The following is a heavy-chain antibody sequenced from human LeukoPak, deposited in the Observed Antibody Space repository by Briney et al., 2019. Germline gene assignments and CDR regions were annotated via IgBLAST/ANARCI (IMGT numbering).Heavy chain of an antibody. CDR2: IKQDGSEK. J-gene: IGHJ4*02. CDR1: GFSVSGYW. Sequence: PGGSLRVSCAVSGFSVSGYWMTWVRQAPGKGVEWVANIKQDGSEKNYVDSVKGRFTISRDNAENSLFLQMNSLRVEDTAVYYCAREWQGGIAAAGTRIEGDYWGQGTLVAVSS. D-gene: IGHD6-13*01. V-gene: IGHV3-7*01. CDR3: AREWQGGIAAAGTRIEGDY.